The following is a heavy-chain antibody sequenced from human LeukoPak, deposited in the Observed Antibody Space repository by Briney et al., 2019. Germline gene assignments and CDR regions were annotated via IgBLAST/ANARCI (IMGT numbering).Heavy chain of an antibody. CDR1: GFTFSNSW. CDR2: MIGDGSEI. V-gene: IGHV3-7*04. Sequence: GESLRLSCAASGFTFSNSWMTWVRQAPGKGLEWVASMIGDGSEIHYVDSVKGRFTISRDNAKNSLYLQMNSLTAEDTAMYYCVRVSHPGGWFDPWGQGTPVTVSS. CDR3: VRVSHPGGWFDP. D-gene: IGHD3-10*01. J-gene: IGHJ5*02.